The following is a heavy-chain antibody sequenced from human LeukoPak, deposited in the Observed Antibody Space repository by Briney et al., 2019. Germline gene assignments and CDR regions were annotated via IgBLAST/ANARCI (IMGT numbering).Heavy chain of an antibody. Sequence: ASVKVSCKASGYTFTSYGISWVRQAPGQGLEWMGWVSGYNGNTEYAPKFKGRVTMTTDRSTSTAYMDLRSLRSDDTAVYYCARRVTMIIVATEYGMDVWGQGTTVTVSS. CDR1: GYTFTSYG. CDR3: ARRVTMIIVATEYGMDV. D-gene: IGHD3-22*01. CDR2: VSGYNGNT. V-gene: IGHV1-18*01. J-gene: IGHJ6*02.